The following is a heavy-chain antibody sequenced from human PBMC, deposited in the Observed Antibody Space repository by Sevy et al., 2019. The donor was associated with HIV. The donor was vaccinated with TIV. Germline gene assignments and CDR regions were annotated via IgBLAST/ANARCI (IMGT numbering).Heavy chain of an antibody. D-gene: IGHD6-6*01. CDR2: ISSSSNTI. V-gene: IGHV3-48*01. Sequence: GGSLRLSCAASGFTFSTYSMNWVRQAPGKGLEWISYISSSSNTIDYADSVKGRFTISRDNAKNSVYLQMNSLRGEDTAVYYCTRGKGSSDYWGQGTLVTVSS. CDR1: GFTFSTYS. CDR3: TRGKGSSDY. J-gene: IGHJ4*02.